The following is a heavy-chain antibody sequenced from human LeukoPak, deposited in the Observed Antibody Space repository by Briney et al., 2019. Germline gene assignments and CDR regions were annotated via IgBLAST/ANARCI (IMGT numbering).Heavy chain of an antibody. V-gene: IGHV1-18*04. CDR3: AREGIYCGGVCYPLDY. Sequence: GASVKVSCKASGFFLNSYGISWVRQAPGQGLEWVGWISSYNGQTKYAEKFQGRVTLTADASTSTVDMEVRSLRSDDTAVYYCAREGIYCGGVCYPLDYWGQGTLVTVSS. J-gene: IGHJ4*02. CDR2: ISSYNGQT. CDR1: GFFLNSYG. D-gene: IGHD2-21*02.